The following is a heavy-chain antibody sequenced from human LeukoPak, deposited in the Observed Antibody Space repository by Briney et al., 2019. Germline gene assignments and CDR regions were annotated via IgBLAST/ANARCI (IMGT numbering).Heavy chain of an antibody. V-gene: IGHV4-38-2*02. CDR3: ARVAERTWLPYDAAFDI. CDR1: GYSISGGYY. CDR2: IYHGGST. J-gene: IGHJ3*02. D-gene: IGHD3-9*01. Sequence: PSQTLSLTCTVSGYSISGGYYWGWIRQPPGKGLEWIGTIYHGGSTYYNPSLESRVTISLDTSKNHFSLNLTSLTAADTAMYYCARVAERTWLPYDAAFDIWGLGTMVTVSS.